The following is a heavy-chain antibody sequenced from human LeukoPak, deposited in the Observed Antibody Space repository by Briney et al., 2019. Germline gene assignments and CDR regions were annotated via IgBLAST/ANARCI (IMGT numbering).Heavy chain of an antibody. J-gene: IGHJ4*02. CDR3: ARAGWYTLDN. CDR1: GFTFNSYW. D-gene: IGHD2-15*01. CDR2: IYHSGST. Sequence: GSLRLSCAASGFTFNSYWMSWVRQAPGKGLEWIGEIYHSGSTNYNPSLKSRVTISVDNSKNQFSLKMSSMTAADTAVYYCARAGWYTLDNWGQGTLVTVSS. V-gene: IGHV4-4*02.